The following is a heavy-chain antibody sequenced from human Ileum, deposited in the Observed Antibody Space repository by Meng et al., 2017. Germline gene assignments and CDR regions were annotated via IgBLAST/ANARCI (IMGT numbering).Heavy chain of an antibody. V-gene: IGHV6-1*01. CDR2: TYYRSKWFN. Sequence: VQLRQPGPGRVKPSQTLSLPCAISGDSVSSNSAAWNWIRQSPSRGLEWLGRTYYRSKWFNEYAVSVKSRITINPDTSENQFSLQLNSVTPEDAAVYYCARGGGSYYHFDYWGQGTLVTVSS. CDR3: ARGGGSYYHFDY. D-gene: IGHD1-26*01. J-gene: IGHJ4*02. CDR1: GDSVSSNSAA.